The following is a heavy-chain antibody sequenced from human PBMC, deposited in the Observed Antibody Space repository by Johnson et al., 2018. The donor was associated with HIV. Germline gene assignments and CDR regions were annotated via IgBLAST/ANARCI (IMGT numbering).Heavy chain of an antibody. J-gene: IGHJ3*02. D-gene: IGHD3-10*01. V-gene: IGHV3-66*01. Sequence: MLLVESGGCLVQPGGSLRLSCVASGFTVGTKYMSWIRQAPGKGLEWVSVIYSGGSTYYADSVKGRFTISRDNSKNTVYLQMNSLRGEDTAVYYCARDRGLDAFDIWGQGTMVTVSS. CDR2: IYSGGST. CDR1: GFTVGTKY. CDR3: ARDRGLDAFDI.